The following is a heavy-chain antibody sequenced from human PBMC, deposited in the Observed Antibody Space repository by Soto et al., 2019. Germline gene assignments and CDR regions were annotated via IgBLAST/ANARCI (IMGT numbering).Heavy chain of an antibody. Sequence: QVHLVQSGTEVKKPGASVKVSCKASGYSFTSYGIGWVRQAPGQGLEWMGWISPFNGNTYYAQKVQGRVTLTTDTSTNTVYMELRSLRSDDTAVYYCARDQSVDRTYYYGIDVWGQGTTVTVSS. V-gene: IGHV1-18*01. CDR3: ARDQSVDRTYYYGIDV. CDR2: ISPFNGNT. CDR1: GYSFTSYG. J-gene: IGHJ6*02.